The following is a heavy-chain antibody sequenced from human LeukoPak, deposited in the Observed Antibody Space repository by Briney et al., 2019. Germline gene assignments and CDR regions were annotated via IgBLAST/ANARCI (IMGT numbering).Heavy chain of an antibody. CDR3: ARHQDGYGDYFDF. Sequence: SETLSLTCIVSGGSISGSSYYWAWIRQPPGKGLEWIGYIHYSGRTKYDPSLESRVTISVDTSKNQFSLKVSSVTAPDTAIYYCARHQDGYGDYFDFWGQGILVTVSS. D-gene: IGHD5-24*01. J-gene: IGHJ4*02. V-gene: IGHV4-61*05. CDR2: IHYSGRT. CDR1: GGSISGSSYY.